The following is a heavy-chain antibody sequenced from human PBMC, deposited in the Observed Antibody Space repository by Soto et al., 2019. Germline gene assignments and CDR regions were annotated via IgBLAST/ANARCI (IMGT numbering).Heavy chain of an antibody. CDR3: ARILFGRSVAGGYFYMDV. D-gene: IGHD6-19*01. CDR2: IFSNDEK. Sequence: SGPTLVNPTETLTLTCTVSGFSLSNGKVGVSWIRQPPGKALEWLAHIFSNDEKSYRTSLKSRLTISEDTSKSQVVLTMTNVDPVDTATYYCARILFGRSVAGGYFYMDVWGKGTTVTVAS. J-gene: IGHJ6*03. CDR1: GFSLSNGKVG. V-gene: IGHV2-26*01.